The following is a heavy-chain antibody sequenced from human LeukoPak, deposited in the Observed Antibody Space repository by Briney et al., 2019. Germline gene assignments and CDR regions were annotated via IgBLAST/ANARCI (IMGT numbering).Heavy chain of an antibody. CDR1: GFTFSTYA. D-gene: IGHD5-12*01. V-gene: IGHV3-23*01. CDR3: VKDRKPDSRYNFDY. Sequence: GGSLRLSCAASGFTFSTYAMNWVRQAPGKGLEWVSLIIANSGVINYADSVKGRFTISRDNSKNTLYLQMNSLRAEGTATYFCVKDRKPDSRYNFDYWGRGTLVTVSS. CDR2: IIANSGVI. J-gene: IGHJ4*02.